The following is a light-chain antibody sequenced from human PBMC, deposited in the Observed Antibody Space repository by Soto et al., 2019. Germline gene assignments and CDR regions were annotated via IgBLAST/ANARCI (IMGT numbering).Light chain of an antibody. Sequence: QSVLTQPPSASGTPGQRVTISCSGSSSNIGSNTVNWYQQLPGTAPKLLIYSNNQRPSGVPDRFSDSKSGTSASLAISGLQYEDEADYYCAAWDDSLNGYVFGTGTKLTVL. CDR2: SNN. CDR3: AAWDDSLNGYV. CDR1: SSNIGSNT. J-gene: IGLJ1*01. V-gene: IGLV1-44*01.